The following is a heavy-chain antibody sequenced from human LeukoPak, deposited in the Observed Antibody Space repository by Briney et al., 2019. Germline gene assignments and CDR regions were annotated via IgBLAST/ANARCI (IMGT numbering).Heavy chain of an antibody. D-gene: IGHD2-2*01. CDR2: INTNTGNP. V-gene: IGHV7-4-1*02. CDR1: GYTLTNYA. J-gene: IGHJ4*02. CDR3: ARVQGYCSTTSCYPHY. Sequence: SVKVSCKASGYTLTNYALNWVRQAPGQGLEWMGWINTNTGNPTYAQGFTGRFVFSLDTSVNTAYLQISSLKVEDTAIYYCARVQGYCSTTSCYPHYWGQGTLVTVSS.